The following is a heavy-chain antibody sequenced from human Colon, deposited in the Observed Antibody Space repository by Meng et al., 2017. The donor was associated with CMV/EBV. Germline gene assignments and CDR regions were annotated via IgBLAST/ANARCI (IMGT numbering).Heavy chain of an antibody. CDR1: GGSVRSGSYY. Sequence: GSLRLSCSVSGGSVRSGSYYWSWIRQPPGKGLEWIGYIFYTGTTKYNPSLKSRVIMSLDTSRNQFSLTLKSVSAADTAVYFCARDSPLLAVFDYWGQGALVTVSS. J-gene: IGHJ4*02. D-gene: IGHD2/OR15-2a*01. CDR3: ARDSPLLAVFDY. V-gene: IGHV4-61*01. CDR2: IFYTGTT.